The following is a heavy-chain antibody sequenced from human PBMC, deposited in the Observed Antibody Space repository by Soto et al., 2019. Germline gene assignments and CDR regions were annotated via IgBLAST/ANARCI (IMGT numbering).Heavy chain of an antibody. CDR2: IYYSGST. CDR3: ARGGVYGDYEGVDY. CDR1: GGSISSGDYY. V-gene: IGHV4-30-4*01. J-gene: IGHJ4*02. Sequence: SETLSLTCTVSGGSISSGDYYWSWIRQPPGKGLEWIGYIYYSGSTYYNPSLKSRVTISVDTSKNQFSLKLSSVTAADTAVYYCARGGVYGDYEGVDYWGRGTLVTVSS. D-gene: IGHD4-17*01.